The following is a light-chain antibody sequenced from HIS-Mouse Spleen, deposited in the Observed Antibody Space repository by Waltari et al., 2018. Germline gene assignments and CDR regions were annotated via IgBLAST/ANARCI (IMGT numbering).Light chain of an antibody. Sequence: SYELTQPPSVSVSPGQTARITCSGDALPTKYAYWYQQKSGPAPGLVIYEDSKRPSGIPERFSGSSSGTMATLTISGAQVEDEADYYCYSTDSSGNHRVFGGGTKLTVL. J-gene: IGLJ2*01. CDR1: ALPTKY. V-gene: IGLV3-10*01. CDR3: YSTDSSGNHRV. CDR2: EDS.